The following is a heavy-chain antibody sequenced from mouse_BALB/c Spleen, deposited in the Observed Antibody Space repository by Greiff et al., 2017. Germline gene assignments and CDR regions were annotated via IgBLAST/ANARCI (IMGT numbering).Heavy chain of an antibody. CDR3: ARDGNDYGRRSYYYAMDY. CDR2: IRNKANGYTT. V-gene: IGHV7-3*02. CDR1: GFTFTDYY. Sequence: EVQVVESGGGLVQPGGSLRLSCATSGFTFTDYYMSWVRQPPGKALEWLGFIRNKANGYTTEYSASVKGRFTISRDNSQSILYLQMNTLRAEDSATYYCARDGNDYGRRSYYYAMDYWGQGTSVTVSS. J-gene: IGHJ4*01. D-gene: IGHD2-4*01.